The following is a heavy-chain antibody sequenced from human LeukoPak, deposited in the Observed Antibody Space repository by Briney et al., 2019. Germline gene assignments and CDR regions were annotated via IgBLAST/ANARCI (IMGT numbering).Heavy chain of an antibody. D-gene: IGHD4-17*01. V-gene: IGHV4-34*01. CDR2: INHSGST. CDR3: ARDPTTVIAVSYYFDF. Sequence: PSETLSLTCAVSGGSFIGFHWNWIRQSPTKGLEWIGEINHSGSTNYNPSLKSRVTISVDTSKNQFSLKLRSVTAAHTAVYYCARDPTTVIAVSYYFDFWGQGTQVTVSS. CDR1: GGSFIGFH. J-gene: IGHJ4*02.